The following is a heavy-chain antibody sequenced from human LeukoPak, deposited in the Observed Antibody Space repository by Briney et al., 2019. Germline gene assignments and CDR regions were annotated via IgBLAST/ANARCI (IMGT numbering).Heavy chain of an antibody. D-gene: IGHD1-26*01. CDR1: GASFSNYY. J-gene: IGHJ4*02. Sequence: SETLSLTCAVYGASFSNYYWTWIRQPPGKGLEWIGEINHSGSTNYNPSLKSRLTISVDTSKNQFSLKLSSVTAADTAVYYCARGGSYGRRALDYWGQGTLVTVSS. CDR3: ARGGSYGRRALDY. CDR2: INHSGST. V-gene: IGHV4-34*01.